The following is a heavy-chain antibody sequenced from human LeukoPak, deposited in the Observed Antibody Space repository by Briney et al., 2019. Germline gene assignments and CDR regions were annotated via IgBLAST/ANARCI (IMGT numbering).Heavy chain of an antibody. CDR2: ISFDGGNK. V-gene: IGHV3-30-3*01. CDR1: GFTFSMSA. D-gene: IGHD6-13*01. Sequence: GGSLRLFRATSGFTFSMSAMHWVRLAPGKGLDWVAVISFDGGNKFYADSVKGRFSISRDNSKNTLYLQMNSLGLDDTAVYFCARGRAGIAAAGFDYWGQGTLVTVSS. CDR3: ARGRAGIAAAGFDY. J-gene: IGHJ4*02.